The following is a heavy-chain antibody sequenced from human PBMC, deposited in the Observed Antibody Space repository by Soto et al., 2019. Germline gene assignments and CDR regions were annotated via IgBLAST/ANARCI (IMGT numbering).Heavy chain of an antibody. CDR3: ARGGDSSGFDKWFDP. D-gene: IGHD3-22*01. J-gene: IGHJ5*02. CDR2: IIPIFGTA. Sequence: GASVKVSCKASGGTFSSYAISWVRQAPGQGLEWMGGIIPIFGTANYAQKFQGRVTITADKSTSTAYMELSSLRSEDTAVYYCARGGDSSGFDKWFDPWGQGTLVTVSS. V-gene: IGHV1-69*06. CDR1: GGTFSSYA.